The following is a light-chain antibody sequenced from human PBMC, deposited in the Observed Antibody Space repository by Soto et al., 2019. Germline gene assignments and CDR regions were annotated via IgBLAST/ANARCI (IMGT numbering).Light chain of an antibody. V-gene: IGLV2-14*01. CDR2: DVI. J-gene: IGLJ1*01. CDR3: SSYTSSTTLV. Sequence: QSVLTQPASVSGSPGQSIPISCTGTNSDVSGYNYVSWYQQHPGKAPKLMIYDVIHRPSGVPNRFSGSKSGNTASLTISGLQAEDEADYYCSSYTSSTTLVFGTGTKVTVL. CDR1: NSDVSGYNY.